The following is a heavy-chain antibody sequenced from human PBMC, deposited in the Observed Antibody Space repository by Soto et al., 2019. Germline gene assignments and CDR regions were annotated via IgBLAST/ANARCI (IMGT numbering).Heavy chain of an antibody. Sequence: AASVTVSWKASGGTFSSYAISWVRQAPGQGLEWMGWINPNSGGTNYAQKFQGRVTMTRDTSISTAYMELSRLRSDDTAVYYCARGLGSGEIVVLPEIRGQGNLVTVCS. CDR3: ARGLGSGEIVVLPEI. D-gene: IGHD3-22*01. V-gene: IGHV1-2*02. CDR1: GGTFSSYA. CDR2: INPNSGGT. J-gene: IGHJ4*02.